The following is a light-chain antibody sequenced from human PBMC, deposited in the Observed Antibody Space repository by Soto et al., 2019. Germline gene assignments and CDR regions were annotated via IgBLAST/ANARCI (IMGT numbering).Light chain of an antibody. J-gene: IGLJ2*01. CDR3: GSYASSNVV. CDR1: SSDVGGYNY. V-gene: IGLV2-14*01. Sequence: QSALTQPASVSGSPGQSITISCTGTSSDVGGYNYVSWYQQHPGKAPKLMIYEVSNRPSGVSNRFSGSKSGNTASLTISGLQAEDEADYYCGSYASSNVVFGGGTKVTVL. CDR2: EVS.